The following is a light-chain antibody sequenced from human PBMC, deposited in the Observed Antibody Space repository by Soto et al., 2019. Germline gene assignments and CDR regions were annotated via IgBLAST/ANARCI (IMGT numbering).Light chain of an antibody. CDR3: QSYDSRLSGYV. CDR1: SSNIGADYD. V-gene: IGLV1-40*01. CDR2: GDT. Sequence: QSVLTQPPSVSGAPGQRVTISCTGGSSNIGADYDVHWYQQLPGTAPKLLIYGDTNRPSGVPDRFSGSKSGTSASLAITGLQAEDEADYYCQSYDSRLSGYVFGSGTKLTVL. J-gene: IGLJ1*01.